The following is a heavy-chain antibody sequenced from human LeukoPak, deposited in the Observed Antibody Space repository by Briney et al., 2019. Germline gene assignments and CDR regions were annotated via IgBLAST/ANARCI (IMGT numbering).Heavy chain of an antibody. CDR3: ARLSYDSSDFHYMDV. Sequence: GESLKISCKGSGYSFTSYWIGWVRQMPGKGLEWMEIIYPGDSDTRYSPSFQGQVTISADKSISTAFLQWSSLKASDTAMYYCARLSYDSSDFHYMDVWGKGTTVTISS. D-gene: IGHD3-22*01. V-gene: IGHV5-51*01. J-gene: IGHJ6*03. CDR2: IYPGDSDT. CDR1: GYSFTSYW.